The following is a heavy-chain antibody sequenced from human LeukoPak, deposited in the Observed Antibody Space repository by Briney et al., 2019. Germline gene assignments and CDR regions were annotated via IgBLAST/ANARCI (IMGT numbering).Heavy chain of an antibody. CDR3: ARFISLGA. Sequence: GGSLRLSCAASGFTFNSYWMSWVRQAPGKGLEWVANIKKDGSEKNYVDSVKGRFTISRGNAKNSLYLQMDSLRAEDTAVYYCARFISLGAWGQGTLVTVSS. CDR2: IKKDGSEK. J-gene: IGHJ5*02. D-gene: IGHD3-16*01. V-gene: IGHV3-7*01. CDR1: GFTFNSYW.